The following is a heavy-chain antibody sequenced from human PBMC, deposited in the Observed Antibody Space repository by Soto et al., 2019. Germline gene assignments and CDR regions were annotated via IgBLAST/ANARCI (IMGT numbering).Heavy chain of an antibody. CDR2: ISGSGATK. D-gene: IGHD5-18*01. V-gene: IGHV3-48*02. CDR1: GFTFSSHS. J-gene: IGHJ4*02. CDR3: AISILGFSYVVAY. Sequence: GAPLRLSCAASGFTFSSHSITWVRQAPGKGLEWVSYISGSGATKYYADSVKGRFTISRDNARNSLYLQMSSLSDEDTAVYYCAISILGFSYVVAYWGQGT.